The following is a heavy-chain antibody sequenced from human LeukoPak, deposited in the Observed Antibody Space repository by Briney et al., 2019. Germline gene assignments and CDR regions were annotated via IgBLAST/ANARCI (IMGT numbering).Heavy chain of an antibody. Sequence: GGSLRLSCAASGFPFSSHAMSWVRQPPGKGLEWVAAISNGKTYYADSVRGRFAISRDDSTNTVHLHMNSLRDEDTALYHCVREAGYCAPVCVKTNWFDPWGQGTLVTVSS. D-gene: IGHD2-15*01. J-gene: IGHJ5*02. CDR3: VREAGYCAPVCVKTNWFDP. CDR1: GFPFSSHA. V-gene: IGHV3-23*01. CDR2: ISNGKT.